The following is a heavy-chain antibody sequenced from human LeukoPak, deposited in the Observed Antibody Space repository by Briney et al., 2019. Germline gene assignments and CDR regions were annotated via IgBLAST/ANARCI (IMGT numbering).Heavy chain of an antibody. D-gene: IGHD2-2*01. CDR3: VKVGYCSSTSCYAYFDY. CDR1: GFTFSSYA. J-gene: IGHJ4*02. Sequence: GGSLRLPCSASGFTFSSYAMHWVRQAPGKGLEYVSAISSNGGSTYYADSVKGRFTISRDNSKNTLYLQMSSLRAEDTAVYYCVKVGYCSSTSCYAYFDYWGQGTLVTVSS. V-gene: IGHV3-64D*06. CDR2: ISSNGGST.